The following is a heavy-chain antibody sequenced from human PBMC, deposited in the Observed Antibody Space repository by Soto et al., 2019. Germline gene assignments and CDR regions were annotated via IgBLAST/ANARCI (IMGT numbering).Heavy chain of an antibody. Sequence: QVQLVQSGAEVKKPGASVKVSCKASGYTFTSYYMHWVRQAPGQGLEWMGIINPSGGSTSYAQKCQGRVTMTRDTSTITVYMELSSLRSEDTAVYYCARGGVDSSGYSPYYYYYGMDVWGQGTTVTVSS. D-gene: IGHD3-22*01. CDR3: ARGGVDSSGYSPYYYYYGMDV. CDR2: INPSGGST. CDR1: GYTFTSYY. V-gene: IGHV1-46*01. J-gene: IGHJ6*02.